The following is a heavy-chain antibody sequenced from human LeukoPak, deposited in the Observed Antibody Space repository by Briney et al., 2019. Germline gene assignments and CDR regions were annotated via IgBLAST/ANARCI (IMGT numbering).Heavy chain of an antibody. Sequence: SVKVSCKASGGTFSSYAISWVRQAPGQGLEWMGRIIPILGIANYVQKFQGRVTITADKSTSTAYMELSSLRSEDTAVYYCADGSGSYRMGDYWGQGTLVTVSS. CDR2: IIPILGIA. CDR1: GGTFSSYA. V-gene: IGHV1-69*04. CDR3: ADGSGSYRMGDY. J-gene: IGHJ4*02. D-gene: IGHD3-10*01.